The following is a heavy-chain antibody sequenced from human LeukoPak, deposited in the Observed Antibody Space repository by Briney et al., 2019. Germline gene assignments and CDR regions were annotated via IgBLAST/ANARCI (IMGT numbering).Heavy chain of an antibody. CDR2: IYVTGT. CDR1: GGSIGTYY. CDR3: ARHIGGGIEDMDV. J-gene: IGHJ6*03. V-gene: IGHV4-59*08. D-gene: IGHD3-16*02. Sequence: PSETLSLTCTVSGGSIGTYYWSWVRQSPGTGLEWIGYIYVTGTRYNPYLQSRVTISVDRTRNQFFLKMTSVTAADTAVYYCARHIGGGIEDMDVWGRGTKVTVSS.